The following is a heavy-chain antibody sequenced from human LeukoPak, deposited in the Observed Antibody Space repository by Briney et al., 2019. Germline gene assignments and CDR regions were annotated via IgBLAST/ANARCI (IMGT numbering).Heavy chain of an antibody. CDR1: GYTFTNNF. J-gene: IGHJ4*01. CDR3: ARAHSVSSTWSSFDY. D-gene: IGHD6-13*01. V-gene: IGHV1-46*01. CDR2: INPSGGRT. Sequence: ASVKVSCKASGYTFTNNFMHWVRQAPGRGLEWMGIINPSGGRTTYAQKFQGRLTMTRDTSTSTVYMELSSLTSEDTAVYHCARAHSVSSTWSSFDYWGHGTLVTVSS.